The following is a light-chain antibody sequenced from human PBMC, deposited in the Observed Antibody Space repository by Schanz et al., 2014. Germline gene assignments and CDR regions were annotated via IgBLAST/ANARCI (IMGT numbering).Light chain of an antibody. CDR2: EVS. Sequence: QSALTQPPSASGSPGQSVTISCTGTSSDIGAYNYVSWYQHHPGKAPKVMISEVSKRPSGVPDRFSASKSGNTASLTVSGLQAEDEADYYCSSYAGSNKSVFGGGTKLTVL. CDR1: SSDIGAYNY. V-gene: IGLV2-8*01. CDR3: SSYAGSNKSV. J-gene: IGLJ2*01.